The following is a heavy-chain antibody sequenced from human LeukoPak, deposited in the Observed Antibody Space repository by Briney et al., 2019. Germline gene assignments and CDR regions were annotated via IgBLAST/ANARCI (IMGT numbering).Heavy chain of an antibody. D-gene: IGHD3-10*01. V-gene: IGHV3-23*01. CDR2: ISGSGGST. CDR3: AKVAKYYYGSETYYFFEH. CDR1: GFTFSSYG. Sequence: GGSLRLSCAASGFTFSSYGMSWVRQAPGKGLEWVSAISGSGGSTYYADSVKGRFTISRDNSKNTLYLQMDSLRVEDTAVHYCAKVAKYYYGSETYYFFEHWGQGTPVTASS. J-gene: IGHJ4*02.